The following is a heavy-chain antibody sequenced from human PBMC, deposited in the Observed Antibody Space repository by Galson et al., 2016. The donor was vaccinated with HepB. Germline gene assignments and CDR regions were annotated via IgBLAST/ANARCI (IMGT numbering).Heavy chain of an antibody. CDR2: IWPSDSDT. J-gene: IGHJ5*02. V-gene: IGHV5-51*01. CDR1: EYSFSDHW. Sequence: QSGAEVKKSGDSLKISCKGSEYSFSDHWIAWVRQMPGKGLEWMGIIWPSDSDTRYSPSFQGHVTISADESISTAYLQWTSLKASDTAIYYCAILVRYCSNSTTCYPQGPANGFDPWGQGTLVFVSS. D-gene: IGHD2-2*01. CDR3: AILVRYCSNSTTCYPQGPANGFDP.